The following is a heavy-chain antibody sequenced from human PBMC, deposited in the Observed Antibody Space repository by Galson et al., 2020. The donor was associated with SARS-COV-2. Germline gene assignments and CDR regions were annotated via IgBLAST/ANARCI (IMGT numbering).Heavy chain of an antibody. CDR3: FVVRGPFDY. CDR2: IIP. J-gene: IGHJ4*02. D-gene: IGHD3-10*01. V-gene: IGHV1-69*13. Sequence: SVKVSCKASGGTLSIHAINWVRQAPGQGLEWMGGIIPKYAQKFQGRVTFTADESTSTAYMEMSSLKSEDTAMYYCFVVRGPFDYWGQGTLVTVSS. CDR1: GGTLSIHA.